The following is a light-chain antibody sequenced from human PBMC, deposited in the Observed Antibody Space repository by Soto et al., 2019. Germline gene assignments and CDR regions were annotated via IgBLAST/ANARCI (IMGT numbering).Light chain of an antibody. Sequence: EIVMTQSPATLSVSPGERATLSFRASQSVSSNLAWYQQKPCQAPRLLIYGASTRATGIPARFSGSGSGTAVTLTISTAHSDDFAIYVCQQYNNWPTDRTFGHATKVEIK. CDR2: GAS. V-gene: IGKV3-15*01. J-gene: IGKJ1*01. CDR1: QSVSSN. CDR3: QQYNNWPTDRT.